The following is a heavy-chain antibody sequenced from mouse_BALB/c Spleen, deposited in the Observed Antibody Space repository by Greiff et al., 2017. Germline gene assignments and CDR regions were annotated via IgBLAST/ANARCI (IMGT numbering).Heavy chain of an antibody. V-gene: IGHV14-4*02. CDR2: IDPENGDT. D-gene: IGHD2-1*01. CDR1: GFNIKDYY. J-gene: IGHJ3*01. Sequence: VQLQQSGAELVRSGASVKLSCTASGFNIKDYYMHWVKQRPEQGLEWIGWIDPENGDTEYAPKFQGKATMTADTSSNTAYLQLSSLTSKDTAVYYCNGPLLSPFAYWGQGTLVTVSA. CDR3: NGPLLSPFAY.